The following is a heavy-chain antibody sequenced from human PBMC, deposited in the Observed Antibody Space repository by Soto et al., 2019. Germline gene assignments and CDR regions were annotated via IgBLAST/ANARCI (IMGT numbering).Heavy chain of an antibody. CDR2: IIPIFGTA. CDR3: ASLFTRYNWNRDY. J-gene: IGHJ4*02. D-gene: IGHD1-20*01. V-gene: IGHV1-69*13. Sequence: SVKVSCKASGGTFSSYAISWVRQAPGQGLEWMGGIIPIFGTANYAQKFQGRVTITADESTSTAYMELSSLRSEDTAVYYCASLFTRYNWNRDYWGQGTLVTVSS. CDR1: GGTFSSYA.